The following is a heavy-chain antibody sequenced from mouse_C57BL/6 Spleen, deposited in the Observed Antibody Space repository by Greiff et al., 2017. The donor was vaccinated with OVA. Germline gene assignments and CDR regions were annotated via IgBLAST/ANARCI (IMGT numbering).Heavy chain of an antibody. Sequence: QVQLQQPGAELVRPGSSVKLSCKASGYTFTSYWMDWVKQRPGQGLEWIGNIYPSDSETHYNQKFKDKATLTVDKSSSTAYMQLSSLTSYDSAVYYCARSPNYYGNYDYAMDYWGQGTSVTVSS. CDR3: ARSPNYYGNYDYAMDY. CDR2: IYPSDSET. CDR1: GYTFTSYW. J-gene: IGHJ4*01. D-gene: IGHD2-1*01. V-gene: IGHV1-61*01.